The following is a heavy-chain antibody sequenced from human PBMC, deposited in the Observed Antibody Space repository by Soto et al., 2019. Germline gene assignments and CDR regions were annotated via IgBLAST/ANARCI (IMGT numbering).Heavy chain of an antibody. CDR2: IKSKTDGGTT. CDR3: TTEDEYDFWTGPPGWFDP. V-gene: IGHV3-15*07. CDR1: GFTFSNAW. D-gene: IGHD3-3*01. J-gene: IGHJ5*02. Sequence: GGSLRLSCAASGFTFSNAWMNWVRQAPGKGLEWVGRIKSKTDGGTTDYAAPVKGRFTISRDDSKNTLYLQMNSLKTEDTAVYYCTTEDEYDFWTGPPGWFDPWGQGTLVTVSS.